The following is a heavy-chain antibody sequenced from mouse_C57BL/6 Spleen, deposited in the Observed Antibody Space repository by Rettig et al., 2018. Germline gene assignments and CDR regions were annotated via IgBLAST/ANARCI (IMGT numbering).Heavy chain of an antibody. D-gene: IGHD2-5*01. CDR1: GYTFTDYY. J-gene: IGHJ4*01. CDR2: IYPGSGNT. V-gene: IGHV1-76*01. CDR3: ASPFYYSNYLYYAMDY. Sequence: QVQLKQSGAELVRPGASVKLSCKASGYTFTDYYINWVKQRPGQGLEWIARIYPGSGNTYYNEKFKGKATLTAEKSSSTAYMQLSSLTSEDSAVYFCASPFYYSNYLYYAMDYWGQGTSVTVSS.